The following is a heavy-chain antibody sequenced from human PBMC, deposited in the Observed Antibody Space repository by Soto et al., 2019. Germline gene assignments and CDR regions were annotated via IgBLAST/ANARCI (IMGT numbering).Heavy chain of an antibody. J-gene: IGHJ4*02. CDR3: ASQHYYDSSGYYVVY. CDR2: IHYSGST. V-gene: IGHV4-31*03. Sequence: SDTLSLTCTVSGGSINIGGYYWTWIRQHPGKGLEWIGYIHYSGSTNYNPSLQSRVTISVDTSKNQFSLELSYVTAADTAVYYCASQHYYDSSGYYVVYWGQGTLVTVSS. D-gene: IGHD3-22*01. CDR1: GGSINIGGYY.